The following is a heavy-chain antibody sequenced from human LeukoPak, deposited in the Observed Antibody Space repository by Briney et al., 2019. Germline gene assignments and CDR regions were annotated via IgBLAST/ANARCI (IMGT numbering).Heavy chain of an antibody. CDR2: ISYDGSNK. Sequence: PGGSLRLSCAASGLTFSRQGMHWVRQAPGKGLEWLAVISYDGSNKYYADSVKGRFTISRDNAKNTLYLQMNSLRAEDTAVYYCARDSGYDDDAFDIWGQGTMVTVSS. CDR1: GLTFSRQG. CDR3: ARDSGYDDDAFDI. D-gene: IGHD5-12*01. J-gene: IGHJ3*02. V-gene: IGHV3-30*03.